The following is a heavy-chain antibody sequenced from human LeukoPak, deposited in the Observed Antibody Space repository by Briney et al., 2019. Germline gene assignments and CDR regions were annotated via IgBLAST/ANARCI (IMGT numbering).Heavy chain of an antibody. J-gene: IGHJ4*02. CDR1: GGSISSGSYY. CDR3: AGGHYPLEY. CDR2: IHYSGST. V-gene: IGHV4-39*01. D-gene: IGHD1-26*01. Sequence: PSETLSLTCDVSGGSISSGSYYWGWIRQPPGKGLEWIGSIHYSGSTYYNPSLKSRVTISVDTSKDQFSLKLRSVTAADTAFYYCAGGHYPLEYWGQGTLVTVSS.